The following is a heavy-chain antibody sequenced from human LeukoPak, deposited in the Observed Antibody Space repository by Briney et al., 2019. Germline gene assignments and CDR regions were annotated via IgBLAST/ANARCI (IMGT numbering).Heavy chain of an antibody. D-gene: IGHD4-17*01. CDR3: ATSVDYGDYGDVFDI. J-gene: IGHJ3*02. CDR1: GFSFTNYW. CDR2: IYPGDSVT. V-gene: IGHV5-51*01. Sequence: GESLKISCKGSGFSFTNYWIGWVRQMPGKGLEWMGIIYPGDSVTRYSPSFQGQVTISADKSISTAYLQWSSLKASDTAVYYCATSVDYGDYGDVFDIWGQGTMVTVSS.